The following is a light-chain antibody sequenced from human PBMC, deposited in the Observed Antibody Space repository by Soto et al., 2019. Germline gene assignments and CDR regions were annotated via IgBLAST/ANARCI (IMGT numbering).Light chain of an antibody. J-gene: IGLJ2*01. V-gene: IGLV1-44*01. CDR2: SNN. CDR1: SSNIGSNT. CDR3: AAWDDRLNAVV. Sequence: QSVLTQPPSASGTPGQRVTISCSGSSSNIGSNTVNWYQQLPGTAPKLLIYSNNQRPSGVPDRFSGSKSGTSASLAISGLQSEDEADYYCAAWDDRLNAVVFGGGTKLPVL.